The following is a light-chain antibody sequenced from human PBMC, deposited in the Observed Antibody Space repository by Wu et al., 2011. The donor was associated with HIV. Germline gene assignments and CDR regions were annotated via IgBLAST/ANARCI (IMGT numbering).Light chain of an antibody. CDR2: GAS. CDR1: QSVGHP. Sequence: RASQSVGHPLSLGINRNLGQAPRLLIYGASNRATGIPARFSGSGSGTDFILSISSLESEDLAVYYCQQRSSWPLTFGQGTRLEIK. CDR3: QQRSSWPLT. V-gene: IGKV3-11*01. J-gene: IGKJ5*01.